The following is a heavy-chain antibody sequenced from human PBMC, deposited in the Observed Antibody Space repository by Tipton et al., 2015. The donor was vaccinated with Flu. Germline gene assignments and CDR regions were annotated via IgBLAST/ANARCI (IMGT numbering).Heavy chain of an antibody. CDR1: GLTFSNYF. J-gene: IGHJ6*03. V-gene: IGHV3-64D*06. Sequence: SLRLSCSASGLTFSNYFMYWVRQAPGKGLEYVSGISSNGGSTYYADSVKGRFTISRDNSKNTLYLQMSSLRDEDTAVYYCVKQQVLMFYYYYMDVWGKGTTVTVSS. CDR3: VKQQVLMFYYYYMDV. CDR2: ISSNGGST. D-gene: IGHD6-13*01.